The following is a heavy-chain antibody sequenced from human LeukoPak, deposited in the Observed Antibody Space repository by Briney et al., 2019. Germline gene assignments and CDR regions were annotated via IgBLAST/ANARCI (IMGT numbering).Heavy chain of an antibody. CDR2: IYHSGST. Sequence: PSETLSLTCAVSGGSISSGGYSWSWIRQPPGKGLEWIGYIYHSGSTYYNPSLKSRVTISVDRSKNQFSLKLSSVTAADTAVYYCARRYSSGWYEGPFDYWGQGTLVTVSS. CDR1: GGSISSGGYS. V-gene: IGHV4-30-2*01. J-gene: IGHJ4*02. D-gene: IGHD6-19*01. CDR3: ARRYSSGWYEGPFDY.